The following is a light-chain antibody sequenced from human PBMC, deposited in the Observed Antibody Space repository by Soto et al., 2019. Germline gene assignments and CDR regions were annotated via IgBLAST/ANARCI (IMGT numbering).Light chain of an antibody. J-gene: IGLJ1*01. V-gene: IGLV1-40*01. CDR3: QPYDLRRPKDV. Sequence: QSVLPQPPSVSGAPGQRVSISCTGSTSNIGAPYDVHWYQHPPGTAPKLLIDGDNNRPSAVPDRFSGSKSGTSASLAITRLQAEDEADYYCQPYDLRRPKDVCGPGTKVT. CDR2: GDN. CDR1: TSNIGAPYD.